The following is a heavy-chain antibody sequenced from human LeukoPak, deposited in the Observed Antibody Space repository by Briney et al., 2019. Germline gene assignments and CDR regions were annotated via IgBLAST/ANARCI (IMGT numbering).Heavy chain of an antibody. D-gene: IGHD1-14*01. J-gene: IGHJ4*02. Sequence: GGSLRLSCAASGFTFSTFGMRWVRQAPGKGLEWVAIIWYDGSNIHYADSVKGRFTISRDNSKSTLYLQMNSLRAEDTAVYYCARAGPNPRTAGLRNWGQGTLVTVSS. CDR1: GFTFSTFG. CDR3: ARAGPNPRTAGLRN. V-gene: IGHV3-33*01. CDR2: IWYDGSNI.